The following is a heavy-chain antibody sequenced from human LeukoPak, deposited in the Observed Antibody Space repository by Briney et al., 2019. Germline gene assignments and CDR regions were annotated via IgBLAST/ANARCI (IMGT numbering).Heavy chain of an antibody. CDR3: ARESSSSWSSNFDY. V-gene: IGHV3-7*01. CDR2: IKLDGSEK. CDR1: GFTFSRYW. D-gene: IGHD6-13*01. Sequence: GGSLRLSCAASGFTFSRYWMSWVRQAPGKGLEWVANIKLDGSEKYYVDSVKGRFTISRDNAKNSLYLQMNSLRAEDTAVYYCARESSSSWSSNFDYWGQGTLVTVSS. J-gene: IGHJ4*02.